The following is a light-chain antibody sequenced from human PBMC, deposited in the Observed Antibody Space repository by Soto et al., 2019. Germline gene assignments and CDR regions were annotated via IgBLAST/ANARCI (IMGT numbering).Light chain of an antibody. CDR1: GKVFYNSNKRNY. Sequence: PDSHLVSLSCRRHINCNSSGKVFYNSNKRNYLSCYQQKPGQPPKLRIYWASTRASGVPDRFTGGGSGTDFTLTINSLQAEDVAVYYCQQYYSFPLTFGGGTKVDIK. J-gene: IGKJ4*01. CDR2: WAS. V-gene: IGKV4-1*01. CDR3: QQYYSFPLT.